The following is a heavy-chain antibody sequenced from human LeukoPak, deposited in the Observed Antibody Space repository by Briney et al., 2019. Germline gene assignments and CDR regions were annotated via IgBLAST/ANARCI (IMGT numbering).Heavy chain of an antibody. CDR3: AKDGTTITDSSGLIDY. J-gene: IGHJ4*02. Sequence: PGGSLRLSCAASAFTFSSYGMHWVRQAPGKGLEWVAFNRYDGSNKYYADSVKGRFTISRDNSKNTLYLQMNSLRAEDTAVYYCAKDGTTITDSSGLIDYWGQGTLVTVSS. CDR1: AFTFSSYG. CDR2: NRYDGSNK. D-gene: IGHD3-22*01. V-gene: IGHV3-30*02.